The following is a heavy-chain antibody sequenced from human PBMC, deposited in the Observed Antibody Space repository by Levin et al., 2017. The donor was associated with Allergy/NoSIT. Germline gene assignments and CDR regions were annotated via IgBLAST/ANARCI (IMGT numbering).Heavy chain of an antibody. J-gene: IGHJ4*02. CDR2: ISSMSEYI. Sequence: SCAASGFTFSKSAMNWVRQAPGKGLEWVSSISSMSEYIYYADSVKGRFTISRDNAKNSLFLQMNSLRAEDTAVYYCARWEEGSRLDSWGQGTLVTVSS. V-gene: IGHV3-21*01. D-gene: IGHD1-26*01. CDR1: GFTFSKSA. CDR3: ARWEEGSRLDS.